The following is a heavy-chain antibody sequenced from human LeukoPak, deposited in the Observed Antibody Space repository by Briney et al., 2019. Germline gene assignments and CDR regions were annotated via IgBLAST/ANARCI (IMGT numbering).Heavy chain of an antibody. CDR3: ANHSIVAGTEYAFDI. CDR1: GGTISSYY. J-gene: IGHJ3*02. CDR2: IYYSGST. D-gene: IGHD6-19*01. Sequence: PSETLSLTCTVSGGTISSYYLSWIRQPPGKGLEWVGVIYYSGSTNYNPSLTSRFSISVDTSKNQFSLKLSTVTAADTAVYYCANHSIVAGTEYAFDIWGQGTMVTVSS. V-gene: IGHV4-59*08.